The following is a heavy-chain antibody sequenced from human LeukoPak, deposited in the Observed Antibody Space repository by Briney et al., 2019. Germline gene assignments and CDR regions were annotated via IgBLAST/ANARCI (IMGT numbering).Heavy chain of an antibody. CDR1: GGTFSSYA. Sequence: ASVKVSCKASGGTFSSYAISWVRQAPGQGLEWMGGIIPIFGTANYAQKFQGRVTITTDESTSTAYMELSSLRSEDTAVYYCARGDFDCSSTSCYSNALDYWGQGTLVTVSS. V-gene: IGHV1-69*05. CDR3: ARGDFDCSSTSCYSNALDY. J-gene: IGHJ4*02. CDR2: IIPIFGTA. D-gene: IGHD2-2*01.